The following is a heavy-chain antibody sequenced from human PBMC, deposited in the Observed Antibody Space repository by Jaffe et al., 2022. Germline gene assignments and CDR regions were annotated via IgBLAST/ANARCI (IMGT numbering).Heavy chain of an antibody. J-gene: IGHJ5*02. CDR3: ARGIKVVPAAMPGVGWFDP. V-gene: IGHV1-46*01. CDR2: INPSGGST. D-gene: IGHD2-2*01. Sequence: QVQLVQSGAEVKKPGASVKVSCKASGYTFTSYYMHWVRQAPGQGLEWMGIINPSGGSTSYAQKFQGRVTMTRDTSTSTVYMELSSLRSEDTAVYYCARGIKVVPAAMPGVGWFDPWGQGTLVTVSS. CDR1: GYTFTSYY.